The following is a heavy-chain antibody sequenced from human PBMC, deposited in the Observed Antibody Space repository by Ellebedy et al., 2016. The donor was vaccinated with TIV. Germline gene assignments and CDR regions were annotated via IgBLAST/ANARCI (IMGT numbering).Heavy chain of an antibody. CDR1: GGSISSYY. CDR3: ARTGFTTGWPLDS. Sequence: MPSETLSLTCTVSGGSISSYYWSWIRQPPGKGLEWIGYIYYSGSTNYNPSLKSRVTISVDTSKNQFSLKLSSVTAADTAVYYCARTGFTTGWPLDSWGQGTLVTVSS. J-gene: IGHJ4*02. V-gene: IGHV4-59*12. D-gene: IGHD6-19*01. CDR2: IYYSGST.